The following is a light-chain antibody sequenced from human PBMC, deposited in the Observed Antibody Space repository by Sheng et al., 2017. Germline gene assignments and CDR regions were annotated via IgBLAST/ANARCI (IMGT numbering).Light chain of an antibody. Sequence: DIQMTQSPSSLSASVGDRVTITCRASQSIANYLNWHQQKPGKAPKLLIYAASSLQSGVPSRFSGSGSGTEFTLTISSLQPEDFATYYCQQSYTSPRTFGQGTKVEIK. CDR1: QSIANY. V-gene: IGKV1-39*01. CDR2: AAS. CDR3: QQSYTSPRT. J-gene: IGKJ1*01.